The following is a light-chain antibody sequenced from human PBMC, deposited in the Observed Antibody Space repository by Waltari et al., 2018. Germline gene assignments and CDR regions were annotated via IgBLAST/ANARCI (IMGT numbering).Light chain of an antibody. J-gene: IGKJ4*01. CDR2: DTC. CDR3: QQRRNWPLT. V-gene: IGKV3-11*01. CDR1: QSVSYY. Sequence: DIVLTQSPATLSLSPGERATLSCRASQSVSYYIAWYQQRPGPAPRPLIYDTCHRATGIPDRVSGRGSETDFTLTINSLEPEDVAVYYCQQRRNWPLTFGGGTKVEIK.